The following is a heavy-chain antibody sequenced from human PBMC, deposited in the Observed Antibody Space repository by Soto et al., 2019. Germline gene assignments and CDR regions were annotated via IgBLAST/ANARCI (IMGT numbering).Heavy chain of an antibody. V-gene: IGHV4-34*01. D-gene: IGHD6-13*01. CDR1: GGSFSGYY. J-gene: IGHJ5*02. Sequence: SETLSLTCAVYGGSFSGYYWSWIRQPPGKGLELIGEINHSGSTNYNPSLKSRVTISVDTSKNQFSLKLSSVTAADTAVYYCARGPPTAYSSSWYRAWWFDPWGQGTLVTVSS. CDR2: INHSGST. CDR3: ARGPPTAYSSSWYRAWWFDP.